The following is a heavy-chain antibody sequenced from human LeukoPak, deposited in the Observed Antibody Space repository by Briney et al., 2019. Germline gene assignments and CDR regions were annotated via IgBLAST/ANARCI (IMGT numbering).Heavy chain of an antibody. V-gene: IGHV3-23*01. CDR2: IGGGGHTT. CDR1: GITLSTYA. D-gene: IGHD3-22*01. Sequence: GGSLRLSCAVSGITLSTYAMSWVRQAPGKGLGWVSGIGGGGHTTYYADSVKGRFTISRDNSKNTLYLQMNSLRAEDTAVYYCAKGPWFYDSSTYYYEGMDVWGKGTTVTVSS. J-gene: IGHJ6*04. CDR3: AKGPWFYDSSTYYYEGMDV.